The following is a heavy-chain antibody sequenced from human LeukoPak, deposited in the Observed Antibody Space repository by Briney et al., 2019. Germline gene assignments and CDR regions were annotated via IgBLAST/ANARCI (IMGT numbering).Heavy chain of an antibody. V-gene: IGHV4-34*01. Sequence: SETLSLTCAVDGASLSGFFWNWIRQSPGKGLEWIGEMNQGGGARFNPSLESRVIISVDTSKNQFTLKVNSVTDADTAVYYCARGSIVGWFDPWGQGTLVTVSS. J-gene: IGHJ5*02. CDR3: ARGSIVGWFDP. CDR1: GASLSGFF. D-gene: IGHD1-26*01. CDR2: MNQGGGA.